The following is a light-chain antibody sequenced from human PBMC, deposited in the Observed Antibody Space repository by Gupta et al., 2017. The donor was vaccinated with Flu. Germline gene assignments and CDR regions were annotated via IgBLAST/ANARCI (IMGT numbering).Light chain of an antibody. V-gene: IGKV1-39*01. J-gene: IGKJ1*01. CDR1: QSISSY. CDR3: QQRDSTPLT. CDR2: AAS. Sequence: DIQMTQSPSSLSASVGDRVTITCRASQSISSYLNWYQQKPGKAPKLLIYAASRLQSGVPSRFSGSGSGTDFTLTISSLQPEDFATYYCQQRDSTPLTFGQGTKVEIK.